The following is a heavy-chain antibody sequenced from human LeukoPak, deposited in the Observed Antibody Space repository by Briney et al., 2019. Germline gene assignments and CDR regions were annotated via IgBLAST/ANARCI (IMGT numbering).Heavy chain of an antibody. J-gene: IGHJ3*02. CDR1: GFTFSSYW. CDR3: ARERRYSYGLFSRAAAFDI. V-gene: IGHV3-7*01. Sequence: GGSLRLSCAASGFTFSSYWMSWVRQAPGKGLEWVANIKQDGSEKYYVDSVKGRFTISRDNAKNSLYLQMNSLRAEDTAVYYCARERRYSYGLFSRAAAFDIWGQGTMVTVSS. CDR2: IKQDGSEK. D-gene: IGHD5-18*01.